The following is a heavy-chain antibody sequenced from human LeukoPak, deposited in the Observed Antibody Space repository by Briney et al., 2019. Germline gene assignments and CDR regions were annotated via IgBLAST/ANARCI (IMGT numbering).Heavy chain of an antibody. CDR2: ISDSGGRT. J-gene: IGHJ4*02. CDR1: GITLSNYG. Sequence: GGSLRLSCAVSGITLSNYGMSWVRQAPGKGLEWIAGISDSGGRTNYADSVKGRFTISRDNPKNTLYLQMNSLRAEDTAVYFCAKRGVVIRVILVGFHKEAYYFDSWGQGALVTVSS. CDR3: AKRGVVIRVILVGFHKEAYYFDS. D-gene: IGHD3-22*01. V-gene: IGHV3-23*01.